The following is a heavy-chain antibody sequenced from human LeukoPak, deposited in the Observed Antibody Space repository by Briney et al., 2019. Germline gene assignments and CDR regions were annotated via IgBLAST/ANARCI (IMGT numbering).Heavy chain of an antibody. J-gene: IGHJ4*02. D-gene: IGHD1-26*01. CDR2: ISGGGGST. CDR3: AKGGKWDVTPFDY. CDR1: GFTLTSYS. Sequence: GGSLRLSCAASGFTLTSYSMNWVRQAPGKGLEWVSTISGGGGSTYYADSVKGRFTISRDNSKNTPYLQVNSLRAEDTAVYYCAKGGKWDVTPFDYWGQGTLVTVSS. V-gene: IGHV3-23*01.